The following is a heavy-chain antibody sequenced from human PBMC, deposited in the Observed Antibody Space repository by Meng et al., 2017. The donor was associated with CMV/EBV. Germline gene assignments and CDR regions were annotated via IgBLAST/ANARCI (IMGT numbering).Heavy chain of an antibody. CDR3: ARDFWSGSKDV. Sequence: LKISCAASGFTFDDYGMSWVRQAPGKGLEWVSGINWNGGSTGYADSVKGRFTISRDNAKNSLYLQMNSLRAEDTALYYCARDFWSGSKDVWGQGTTVTVSS. V-gene: IGHV3-20*04. CDR1: GFTFDDYG. CDR2: INWNGGST. D-gene: IGHD3-3*01. J-gene: IGHJ6*02.